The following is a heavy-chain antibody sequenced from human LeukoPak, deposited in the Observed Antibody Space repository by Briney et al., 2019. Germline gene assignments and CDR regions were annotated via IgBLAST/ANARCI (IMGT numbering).Heavy chain of an antibody. CDR3: ARRQIYYDSSGYYLYWYFDL. CDR1: GGSISSYY. D-gene: IGHD3-22*01. Sequence: PSETLSLTCTVSGGSISSYYWSWIRQPAGKGLEWIGRIYTSGSTNYNPSLKSRVTMSVDTSKNQFSLKLSSVTAADTAVYYCARRQIYYDSSGYYLYWYFDLWGRGTLVTVSS. CDR2: IYTSGST. J-gene: IGHJ2*01. V-gene: IGHV4-4*07.